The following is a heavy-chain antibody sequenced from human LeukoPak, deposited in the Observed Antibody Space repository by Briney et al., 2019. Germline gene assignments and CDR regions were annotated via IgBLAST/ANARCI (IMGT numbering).Heavy chain of an antibody. CDR3: ASFKDQLPAIDWYFDL. V-gene: IGHV3-7*01. D-gene: IGHD2-2*01. CDR2: IKQDGSEK. J-gene: IGHJ2*01. Sequence: PGGSLRLSCAASGFAFSSYWMTWVRQAPGKGLEWVANIKQDGSEKYYVDSVKGRFTISRDNAKNSLYLQMNSLRAEDTAVYYCASFKDQLPAIDWYFDLWGRGTLVTVSS. CDR1: GFAFSSYW.